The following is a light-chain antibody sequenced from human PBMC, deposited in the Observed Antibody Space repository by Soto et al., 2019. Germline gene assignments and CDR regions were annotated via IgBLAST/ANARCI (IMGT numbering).Light chain of an antibody. CDR2: KAS. V-gene: IGKV1-5*03. CDR3: QHYNSYSEA. Sequence: DIQMTQSPSTLSGSVGGRVTITCRASQTISSWLAWYQQKPGKAPKILIYKASTLKSGVPSRFSGSGSGTEFTLTISSLQPDDFETYYCQHYNSYSEAFGQGTKVDIK. J-gene: IGKJ1*01. CDR1: QTISSW.